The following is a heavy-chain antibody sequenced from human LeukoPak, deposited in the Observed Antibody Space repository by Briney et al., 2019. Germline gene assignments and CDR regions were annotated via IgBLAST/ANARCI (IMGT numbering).Heavy chain of an antibody. CDR1: GFTFSSYG. CDR2: IRYDGSNK. D-gene: IGHD6-13*01. Sequence: LTGGSLRLSCAASGFTFSSYGMHWVRQAPGKGLEWVAFIRYDGSNKYYADSVKGRFTISRDNSKNTLYLQVNSLRAEDTAVYYCAKIQQLDYYYYYYGMDVWGQGTTVTVSS. V-gene: IGHV3-30*02. CDR3: AKIQQLDYYYYYYGMDV. J-gene: IGHJ6*02.